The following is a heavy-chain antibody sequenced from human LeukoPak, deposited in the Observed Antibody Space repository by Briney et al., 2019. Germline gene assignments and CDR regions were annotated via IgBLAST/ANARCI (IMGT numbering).Heavy chain of an antibody. J-gene: IGHJ3*01. CDR3: ATDQGSSWSDDAFDV. D-gene: IGHD6-13*01. CDR2: INHSGST. V-gene: IGHV4-34*01. Sequence: SETLSLTCAVYGGSFSGYYWSWIRQPPGKGLEWIGEINHSGSTNYNPSLKSRVTISVDTSKNQFSLKLSSVTAADTAVYYCATDQGSSWSDDAFDVWGQGTMVTVSS. CDR1: GGSFSGYY.